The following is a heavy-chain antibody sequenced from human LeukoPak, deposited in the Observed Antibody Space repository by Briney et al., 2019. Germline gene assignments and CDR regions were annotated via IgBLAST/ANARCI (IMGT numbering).Heavy chain of an antibody. CDR1: GFTFSSYG. Sequence: GGSLRLSCAASGFTFSSYGMHWVRQAPGKGLEWVAVISYDGSNKYYADSVKGRFTISRDNSKNTLYMQMNSLRAEDTAVYYCAKMRTVYKYDSSGYYNDHWGQGTLVTVSS. CDR2: ISYDGSNK. D-gene: IGHD3-22*01. J-gene: IGHJ4*02. CDR3: AKMRTVYKYDSSGYYNDH. V-gene: IGHV3-30*18.